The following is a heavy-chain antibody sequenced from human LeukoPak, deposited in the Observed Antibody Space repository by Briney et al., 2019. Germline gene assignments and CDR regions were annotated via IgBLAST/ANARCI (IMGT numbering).Heavy chain of an antibody. J-gene: IGHJ4*02. D-gene: IGHD1-26*01. CDR3: ARDPPPVIVGGTTADY. CDR1: GYTFTGYY. CDR2: INPNSGGT. Sequence: ASVTVSCKASGYTFTGYYIHWVRQAPGQGLEWMGWINPNSGGTNYAQKFQGRVTMTRNTPINTAYMEVTRLKSDYTAIYYCARDPPPVIVGGTTADYWGQGTLVTVSS. V-gene: IGHV1-2*02.